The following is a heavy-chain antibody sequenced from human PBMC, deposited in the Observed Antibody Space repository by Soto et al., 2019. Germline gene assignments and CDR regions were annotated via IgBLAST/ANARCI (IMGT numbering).Heavy chain of an antibody. D-gene: IGHD1-26*01. Sequence: QVPLVESGGGVVQPGRSLRLSCAASGFTFSSYGMHWVRQAPGKGLEWVAVISYDGSNKYYADSVKGRFTIYRDNSKKTLYLQMNSLRAEDTAVYYCAKRWDTYYYYGMDVWGQGTTVTVSS. CDR2: ISYDGSNK. J-gene: IGHJ6*02. CDR1: GFTFSSYG. V-gene: IGHV3-30*18. CDR3: AKRWDTYYYYGMDV.